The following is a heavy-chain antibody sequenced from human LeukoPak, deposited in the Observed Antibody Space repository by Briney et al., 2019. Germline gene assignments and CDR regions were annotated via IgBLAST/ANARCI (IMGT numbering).Heavy chain of an antibody. D-gene: IGHD3-10*01. CDR2: TNHSGST. CDR1: GGSFSGYY. V-gene: IGHV4-34*01. J-gene: IGHJ4*02. CDR3: ARGYGSGNYYPKDY. Sequence: PSETLSLTCAVYGGSFSGYYWSWIRQPPGKGLEWIGETNHSGSTNYNPSLKSRVTISVDTSKNQWSLKLTSVTAADTAVYYCARGYGSGNYYPKDYWGQGTLVTVSS.